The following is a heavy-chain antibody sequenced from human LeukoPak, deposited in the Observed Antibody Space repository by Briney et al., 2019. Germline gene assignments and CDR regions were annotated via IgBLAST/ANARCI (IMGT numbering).Heavy chain of an antibody. CDR1: GFTFSSYE. J-gene: IGHJ4*02. CDR2: ITTSGRTI. Sequence: GGSLRLSCTASGFTFSSYEMNWVRQAPGKGLEWVSYITTSGRTIYYADSVKGRFTISRDNAKNSLYLQMNSLRAEDTAVYYCARGEDYGTNSFDYWGQGTLVTVSS. D-gene: IGHD4-17*01. V-gene: IGHV3-48*03. CDR3: ARGEDYGTNSFDY.